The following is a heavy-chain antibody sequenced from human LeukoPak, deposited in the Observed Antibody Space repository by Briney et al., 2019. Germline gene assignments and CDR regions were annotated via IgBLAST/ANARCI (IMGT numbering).Heavy chain of an antibody. J-gene: IGHJ4*02. CDR3: AKGKRYPDC. CDR1: GFTFSESW. CDR2: LNLDGSDK. V-gene: IGHV3-7*03. D-gene: IGHD1-1*01. Sequence: GGSLRLSCVVSGFTFSESWMSWVRQAPGKGLGWVASLNLDGSDKYYVDSVKGRFTISRDNAKNSLYLQMDSLRVEDTAVYYCAKGKRYPDCWGQGTLVTVSS.